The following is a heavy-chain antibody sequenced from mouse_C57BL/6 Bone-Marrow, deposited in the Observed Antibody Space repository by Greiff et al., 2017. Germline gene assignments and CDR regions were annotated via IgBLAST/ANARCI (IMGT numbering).Heavy chain of an antibody. CDR1: GYTFTSYW. J-gene: IGHJ4*01. CDR3: ARRRDAMDY. V-gene: IGHV1-50*01. CDR2: IDPSDSYT. Sequence: QVQLQQPGAELVKPGASVKLSCKASGYTFTSYWMQWVKQRPGQGLEWIGEIDPSDSYTNYNQKFKGKATLTVDTYSSTAYMQLSSLTSEDSAVYYCARRRDAMDYWGQGTSVTVSS.